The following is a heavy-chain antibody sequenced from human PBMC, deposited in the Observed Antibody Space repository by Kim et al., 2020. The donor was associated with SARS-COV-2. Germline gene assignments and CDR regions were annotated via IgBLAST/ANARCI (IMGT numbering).Heavy chain of an antibody. Sequence: YNAGSVKCRFTISRDNTKNSLYLQMNSLRAEDTAGYYCARDFPGGTWSSSWGQGTLVTVSS. J-gene: IGHJ4*02. CDR3: ARDFPGGTWSSS. D-gene: IGHD6-13*01. V-gene: IGHV3-21*01.